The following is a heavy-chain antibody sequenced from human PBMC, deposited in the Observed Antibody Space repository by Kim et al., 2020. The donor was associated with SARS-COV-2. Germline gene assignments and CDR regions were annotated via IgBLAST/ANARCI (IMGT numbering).Heavy chain of an antibody. Sequence: GGSLRLSCAASGFTFSSFAMNWVRQAPGKGLEWVSAVSKSGDSTYYADSVKGRFTISRDNSKNTRYLQMNSLRAEDTAVYYCAKASGSGSYIDTMDVWGQGTAVTVSS. D-gene: IGHD3-10*01. CDR1: GFTFSSFA. V-gene: IGHV3-23*01. J-gene: IGHJ6*02. CDR2: VSKSGDST. CDR3: AKASGSGSYIDTMDV.